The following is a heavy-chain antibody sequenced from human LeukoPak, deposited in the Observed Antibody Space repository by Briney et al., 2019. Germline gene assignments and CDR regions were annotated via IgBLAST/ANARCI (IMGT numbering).Heavy chain of an antibody. D-gene: IGHD4-23*01. V-gene: IGHV4-39*01. CDR3: ARLYGGNSNNYYCDY. CDR1: GGSSSSSSYY. J-gene: IGHJ4*02. CDR2: IHDSGST. Sequence: SETPPISCSVSGGSSSSSSYYWGWIRQPPGKGLEWIGSIHDSGSTDYNPSLKSRVTISVDTSKNQFSLKLSSVTAADTAVYYCARLYGGNSNNYYCDYCVQGTLVTVSS.